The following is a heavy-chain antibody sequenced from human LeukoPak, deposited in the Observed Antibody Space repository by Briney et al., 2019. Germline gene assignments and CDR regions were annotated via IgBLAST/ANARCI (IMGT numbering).Heavy chain of an antibody. D-gene: IGHD5-18*01. V-gene: IGHV3-15*01. CDR3: TTDGGRGYSYGPNWFDP. Sequence: GGSLRLSCAASGFTFSNAWMSWVRQAPGKGLEWVGRIKSKTDGGTTDYAAPVKGRFTISRDDSKNTLYLQMNSLKTEDTAVYYCTTDGGRGYSYGPNWFDPWGQGTLVTVSS. J-gene: IGHJ5*02. CDR2: IKSKTDGGTT. CDR1: GFTFSNAW.